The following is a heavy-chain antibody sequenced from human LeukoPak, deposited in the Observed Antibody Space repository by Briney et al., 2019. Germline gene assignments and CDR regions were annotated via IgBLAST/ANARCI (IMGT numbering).Heavy chain of an antibody. D-gene: IGHD3/OR15-3a*01. CDR3: AVGGTGYNTFDY. J-gene: IGHJ4*02. V-gene: IGHV1-2*02. CDR1: GYSFTGYH. Sequence: ASVKVSCKASGYSFTGYHMHWVRQAPGQGLEWMGWINPNSGGANYAQKFRGRVTMTRDTSISTAYMELSRLRSDDTAVYYCAVGGTGYNTFDYWSQGTLVTVSS. CDR2: INPNSGGA.